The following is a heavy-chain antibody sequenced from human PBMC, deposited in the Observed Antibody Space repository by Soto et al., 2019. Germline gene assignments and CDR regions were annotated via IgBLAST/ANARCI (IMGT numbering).Heavy chain of an antibody. V-gene: IGHV5-51*01. CDR2: IYPGDSDT. Sequence: GESLKISCKGSGYTFTNYWIGWVRQMPGKGPEWMGIIYPGDSDTKYNPSFQGQVTISAANSITTTYLHWSSLKASDTAIYYCAASIFYYGMVVWGQGTPLTISS. CDR1: GYTFTNYW. J-gene: IGHJ6*02. CDR3: AASIFYYGMVV.